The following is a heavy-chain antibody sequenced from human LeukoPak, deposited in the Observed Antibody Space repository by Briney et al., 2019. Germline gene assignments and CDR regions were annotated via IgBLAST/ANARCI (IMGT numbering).Heavy chain of an antibody. CDR3: ARGYKGSSYDY. V-gene: IGHV3-74*01. Sequence: GGSLRLSCAASGFTFSSYWMHWVRQAPGKGLVWVSRINSDGSSTSYADSVKGRFTISSDNAKNTLYLQMNSLRAEDTAVYYCARGYKGSSYDYWGQGTLVTVSS. J-gene: IGHJ4*02. D-gene: IGHD2-2*01. CDR2: INSDGSST. CDR1: GFTFSSYW.